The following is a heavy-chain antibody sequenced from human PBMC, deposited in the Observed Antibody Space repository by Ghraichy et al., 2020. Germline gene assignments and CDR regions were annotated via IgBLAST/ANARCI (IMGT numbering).Heavy chain of an antibody. J-gene: IGHJ6*02. CDR2: IYTSGST. CDR3: ARGWGERFDYGDYEEGGGMDV. CDR1: GGSISSGSYY. D-gene: IGHD4-17*01. Sequence: SETLSLTCTVSGGSISSGSYYWSWIRQPAGKGLEWIGRIYTSGSTNYNPSLKSRVTISVDTSKNQFSLKLSSVTAADTAVYYCARGWGERFDYGDYEEGGGMDVWGQGTTVTVSS. V-gene: IGHV4-61*02.